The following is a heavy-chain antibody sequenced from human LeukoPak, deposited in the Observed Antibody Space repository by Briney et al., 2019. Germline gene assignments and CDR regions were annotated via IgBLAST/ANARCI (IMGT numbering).Heavy chain of an antibody. D-gene: IGHD2-15*01. CDR3: AGGLLGCRRGSCYPTDY. J-gene: IGHJ4*02. V-gene: IGHV3-48*01. CDR1: GFTFSSYA. Sequence: GGSLRLSCAASGFTFSSYAMSWVRQAPGKGLEWVSYISSSSSTIYYADSVKGRFTISRDNSKNTLYLQMNSLRAEDTAVYYCAGGLLGCRRGSCYPTDYWGQGTLVIVSS. CDR2: ISSSSSTI.